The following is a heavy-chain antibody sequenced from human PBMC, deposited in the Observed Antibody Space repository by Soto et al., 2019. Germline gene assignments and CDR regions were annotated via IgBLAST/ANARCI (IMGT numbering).Heavy chain of an antibody. V-gene: IGHV1-2*02. Sequence: QVQLVQSGAEMKEPGDSVRVSCEASGYTFTSYYIHWVRQAPGQGLEWMGWINPKFGDTTYAQDFQGRVSMTRDMSISTVDMEVSRLTSDDTAIYYCARNMDYYYGPGSGNGHGFWGQGTTVTVFS. J-gene: IGHJ6*02. CDR1: GYTFTSYY. CDR2: INPKFGDT. D-gene: IGHD3-10*01. CDR3: ARNMDYYYGPGSGNGHGF.